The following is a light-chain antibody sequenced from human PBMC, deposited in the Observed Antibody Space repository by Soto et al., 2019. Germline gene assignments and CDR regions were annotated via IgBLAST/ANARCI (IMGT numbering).Light chain of an antibody. Sequence: IGMTQSPGTLSLTTGERATLACRASQSVSSNLAWYQQKPGQAPRLLIYGASIRATGVPATFSGSGSGTEFTLSISSLQSEHLGVYYCQQDSSWPLTFGGGTQVDIK. V-gene: IGKV3-15*01. CDR1: QSVSSN. CDR2: GAS. J-gene: IGKJ4*01. CDR3: QQDSSWPLT.